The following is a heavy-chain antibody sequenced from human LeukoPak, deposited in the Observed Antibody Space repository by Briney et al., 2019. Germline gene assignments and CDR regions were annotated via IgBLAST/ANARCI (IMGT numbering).Heavy chain of an antibody. CDR3: ARGNLEGNWNDLLAPY. Sequence: ASVKVSCKASGGTFSSYAISWVRQAPGQGLEWMGGIIPIFGTANYAQKFLGRVSLTRDTSTSTVYMELSSLRSEDTAVYYCARGNLEGNWNDLLAPYWGQGTLVTVSS. CDR2: IIPIFGTA. J-gene: IGHJ4*02. V-gene: IGHV1-69*05. D-gene: IGHD1-20*01. CDR1: GGTFSSYA.